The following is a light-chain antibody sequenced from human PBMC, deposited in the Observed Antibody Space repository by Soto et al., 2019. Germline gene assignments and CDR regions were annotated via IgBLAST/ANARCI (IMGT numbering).Light chain of an antibody. V-gene: IGKV1-5*01. CDR3: QQYHTDWT. J-gene: IGKJ1*01. CDR1: ESIDNW. CDR2: AAS. Sequence: DIQMTQSPSTLSASAGDTVTITCRASESIDNWLAWYQQKPGKAPKLLLFAASTLVGGVTSRFSGRGSGTEFTLTISSLQADDFATYYCQQYHTDWTFGQGTKVEIK.